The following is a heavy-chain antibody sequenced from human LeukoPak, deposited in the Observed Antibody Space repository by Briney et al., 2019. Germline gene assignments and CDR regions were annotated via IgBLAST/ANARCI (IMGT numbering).Heavy chain of an antibody. CDR1: GFTVSSNY. Sequence: GGSLRLSCAASGFTVSSNYMSWVRQAPGKGLEWVSVIYSGGSTYYADSVKGRFTISRDNSKNTLYLQMNSLRAEDTAVYYCARGREMAYCGGDCYLPIDYWGQGTLVTVSS. V-gene: IGHV3-53*01. J-gene: IGHJ4*02. D-gene: IGHD2-21*02. CDR3: ARGREMAYCGGDCYLPIDY. CDR2: IYSGGST.